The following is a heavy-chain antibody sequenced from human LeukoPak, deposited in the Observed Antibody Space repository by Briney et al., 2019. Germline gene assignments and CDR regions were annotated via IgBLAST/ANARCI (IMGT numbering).Heavy chain of an antibody. CDR2: IYPGDSDT. Sequence: GESLKISCKGSAYSFTSYWIGWLRQMPGKGLEWMGIIYPGDSDTRYSPSFQGQVTITADKSISTAYLQWSSLKASNTAMYYCATSPGEWFDYWGQGTLVTVSS. CDR3: ATSPGEWFDY. J-gene: IGHJ4*02. D-gene: IGHD3-3*01. V-gene: IGHV5-51*01. CDR1: AYSFTSYW.